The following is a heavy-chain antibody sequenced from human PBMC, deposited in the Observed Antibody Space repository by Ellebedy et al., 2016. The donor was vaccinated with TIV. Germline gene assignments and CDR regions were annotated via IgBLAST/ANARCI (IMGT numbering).Heavy chain of an antibody. V-gene: IGHV3-30-3*01. D-gene: IGHD4-17*01. CDR3: ARICAEYGDFCFDN. CDR2: ISYDGTDK. J-gene: IGHJ4*02. CDR1: GFTFSRYT. Sequence: GGSLRLSXAASGFTFSRYTMHWVRQAPGKGLEWVAVISYDGTDKYYADSLKGRFTISRDNSKNTLYLQINSLRADDTAVYYCARICAEYGDFCFDNWGQGTLVTVSA.